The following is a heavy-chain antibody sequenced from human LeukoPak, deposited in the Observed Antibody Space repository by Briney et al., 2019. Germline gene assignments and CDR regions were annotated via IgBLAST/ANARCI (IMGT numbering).Heavy chain of an antibody. V-gene: IGHV3-21*01. CDR3: ARGFQCRGACYLDAIDI. CDR2: ISNTGTYT. D-gene: IGHD2-21*02. Sequence: GGSLRLSCAASGFILSANSMNWVRQAPGKGLEWVSSISNTGTYTHYADSLKGRFIISRDNAKNSLYLQMNSLRADDTAVYYCARGFQCRGACYLDAIDIWGQGTLVIVSS. CDR1: GFILSANS. J-gene: IGHJ3*02.